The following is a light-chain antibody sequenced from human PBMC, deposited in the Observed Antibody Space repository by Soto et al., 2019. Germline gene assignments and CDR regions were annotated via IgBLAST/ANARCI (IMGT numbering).Light chain of an antibody. V-gene: IGKV3-11*01. CDR3: QQRSNWPGT. Sequence: VVTHSPATLSLSPGERATLSCRASQSVSSYLAWYQQKPGQAPRLLIYDASNRATGIPARFSGNGSGTDFTLTISSLEPEDFAVYYCQQRSNWPGTFGQGTKVDIK. CDR2: DAS. CDR1: QSVSSY. J-gene: IGKJ1*01.